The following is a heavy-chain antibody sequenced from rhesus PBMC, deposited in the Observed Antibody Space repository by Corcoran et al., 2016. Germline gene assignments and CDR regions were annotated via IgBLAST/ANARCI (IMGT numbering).Heavy chain of an antibody. J-gene: IGHJ5-1*01. D-gene: IGHD1-26*01. V-gene: IGHV4-169*01. CDR1: GGSLSSSY. CDR2: IYGSGSST. CDR3: VRGRMELRRSYNRFDV. Sequence: QLQLQESGPGLVKPSETLSVTCAVSGGSLSSSYWSWIRQAPGKGLEGIGNIYGSGSSTNANPSLKRRVALSVDTSENQFSLKLSSVTAADTAVYYCVRGRMELRRSYNRFDVWGPGVLVTVSS.